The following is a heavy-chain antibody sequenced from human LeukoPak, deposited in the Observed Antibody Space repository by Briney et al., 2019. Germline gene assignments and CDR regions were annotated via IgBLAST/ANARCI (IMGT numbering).Heavy chain of an antibody. CDR3: ARGIAVAGLYDAFDI. V-gene: IGHV3-7*01. D-gene: IGHD6-19*01. CDR1: GFTFSSYW. CDR2: IKQDGSEK. Sequence: GGSLRLSCAASGFTFSSYWMSWVRQAPGKGLEWVANIKQDGSEKYYVDSVKGRFTISRDNAKNSLYLQMNSLRAEDTAVYYCARGIAVAGLYDAFDIWGQGTTVTVSS. J-gene: IGHJ3*02.